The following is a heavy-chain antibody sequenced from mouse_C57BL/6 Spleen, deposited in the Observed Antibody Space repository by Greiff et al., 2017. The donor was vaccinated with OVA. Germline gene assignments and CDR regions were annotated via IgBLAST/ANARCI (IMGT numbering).Heavy chain of an antibody. CDR2: INPSTGGT. J-gene: IGHJ2*01. V-gene: IGHV1-42*01. Sequence: EVQLQQSGPELVKPGASVKISCKASGYSFPGYYMNWVKQSPEKSLEWIGEINPSTGGTTYNQKFKAKATLTVDKSSSTAYMQLKSLTSEDSAVYYCAREEVGYYFDYWGQGTTLTVSS. CDR1: GYSFPGYY. D-gene: IGHD2-2*01. CDR3: AREEVGYYFDY.